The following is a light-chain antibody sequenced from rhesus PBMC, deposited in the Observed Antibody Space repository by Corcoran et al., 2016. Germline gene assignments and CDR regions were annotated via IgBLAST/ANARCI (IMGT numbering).Light chain of an antibody. CDR1: QGISSW. CDR3: QQGYNTPLT. Sequence: DIQMTQSPSSLSASVGDKVTITCRARQGISSWLAWYQQKPGNAPTLLIYAASSLQSGVPSRFSGSGSGTYYTLTISSLQPEDFSTYYCQQGYNTPLTFGGGTKVEIK. J-gene: IGKJ4*01. V-gene: IGKV1-18*01. CDR2: AAS.